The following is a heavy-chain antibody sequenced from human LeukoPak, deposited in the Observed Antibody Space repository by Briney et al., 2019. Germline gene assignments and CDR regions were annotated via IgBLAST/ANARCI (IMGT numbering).Heavy chain of an antibody. CDR1: GVTFSTYA. V-gene: IGHV3-23*01. J-gene: IGHJ4*02. CDR2: ISGSGGST. D-gene: IGHD6-13*01. CDR3: ARIAYAVAAAGSLDY. Sequence: GGSLRLSCAASGVTFSTYAMSWVRQAPGKGLEWVSAISGSGGSTYYADSVKGRFTISRDNSKNTLYLQMNSLRAEDTAVYYCARIAYAVAAAGSLDYWGQGTLVTVSS.